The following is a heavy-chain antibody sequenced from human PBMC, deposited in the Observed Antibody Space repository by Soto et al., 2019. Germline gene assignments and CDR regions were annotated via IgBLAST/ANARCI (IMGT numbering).Heavy chain of an antibody. Sequence: QVQLQESGPGLVKPSGTLSLTCAVSSGSISSSNWWSWVRQPPGKGLEWIGEIYHSWSTNYNPSLKSRVTISVDKSKNQFSLKLSSVTAADTAVYYCARDCGPVTTAARYFDLWGRGTLVTVSS. J-gene: IGHJ2*01. CDR1: SGSISSSNW. CDR2: IYHSWST. CDR3: ARDCGPVTTAARYFDL. D-gene: IGHD4-17*01. V-gene: IGHV4-4*02.